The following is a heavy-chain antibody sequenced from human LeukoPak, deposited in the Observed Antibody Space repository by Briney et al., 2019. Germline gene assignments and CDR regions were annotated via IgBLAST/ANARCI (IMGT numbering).Heavy chain of an antibody. V-gene: IGHV3-21*01. Sequence: GGSLRLSCAASGFTFSSYSMNWVRQAPGKGLEWVSSISSSSSYIYYADSVKGRFTISRDNAKNSLYLQMNSLRAEDTAVYYCAREGRYCSGGSCSTPFDYWGQGTLVTVSS. J-gene: IGHJ4*02. D-gene: IGHD2-15*01. CDR3: AREGRYCSGGSCSTPFDY. CDR2: ISSSSSYI. CDR1: GFTFSSYS.